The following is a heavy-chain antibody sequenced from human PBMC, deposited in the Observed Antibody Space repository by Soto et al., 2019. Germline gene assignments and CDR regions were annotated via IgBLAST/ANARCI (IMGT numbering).Heavy chain of an antibody. CDR2: IYCLGST. J-gene: IGHJ4*02. Sequence: SETLSLTCSVSGGSMSEYFWSWIRQSPGKGLEWIGYIYCLGSTDYNPSLKSRVTISVDTSKRQFSLRLTSVTAADTAVYYCARDGYDGSGSPYPAYWGPGTQVT. V-gene: IGHV4-59*01. D-gene: IGHD3-10*01. CDR3: ARDGYDGSGSPYPAY. CDR1: GGSMSEYF.